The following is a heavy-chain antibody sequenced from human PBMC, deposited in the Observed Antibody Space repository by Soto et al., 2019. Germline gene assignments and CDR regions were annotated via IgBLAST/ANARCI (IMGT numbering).Heavy chain of an antibody. J-gene: IGHJ5*02. CDR2: IKHRGST. Sequence: QVQLQQWGAGLLKPSETLSLTCAVYGGSFSGYYWSWIRQPPGKGLEWIGEIKHRGSTNYNPSLKTRVTISLDTSKNQFSLRLSSVPAADTAIYYCARDSLGIAVLGTGRSKNNWFDPWGQGTLVTVSS. V-gene: IGHV4-34*01. CDR1: GGSFSGYY. CDR3: ARDSLGIAVLGTGRSKNNWFDP. D-gene: IGHD6-19*01.